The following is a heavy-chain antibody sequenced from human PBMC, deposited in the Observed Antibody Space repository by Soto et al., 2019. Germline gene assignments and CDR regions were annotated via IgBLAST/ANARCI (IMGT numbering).Heavy chain of an antibody. D-gene: IGHD3-22*01. CDR3: ARQGRNTKIVLVTHYAADF. Sequence: PSETLSLTCTVSRGSISSTSYYWAWIRQPPGKGLEWIGAIYYDGTTYYTESLKSRVSISVDTSKNQFSLKVNSVTAADTAVYFCARQGRNTKIVLVTHYAADFWGQGTVVTVYS. CDR2: IYYDGTT. J-gene: IGHJ4*02. V-gene: IGHV4-39*01. CDR1: RGSISSTSYY.